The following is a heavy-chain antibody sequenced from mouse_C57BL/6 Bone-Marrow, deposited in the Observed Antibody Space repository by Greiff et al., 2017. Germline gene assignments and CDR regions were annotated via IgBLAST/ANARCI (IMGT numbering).Heavy chain of an antibody. CDR3: ARGRSNYYFDY. CDR2: ISYDGSN. Sequence: EVQLVESGPGLVKPSQSLSLTCSVTGYSITSGYYWNWIRQFPGNKLEWMGYISYDGSNNYNPSLKNRISITRDTSKNQFFLKLNSVTTEDTATYYCARGRSNYYFDYWGQGTTLTVSS. CDR1: GYSITSGYY. V-gene: IGHV3-6*01. J-gene: IGHJ2*01. D-gene: IGHD2-5*01.